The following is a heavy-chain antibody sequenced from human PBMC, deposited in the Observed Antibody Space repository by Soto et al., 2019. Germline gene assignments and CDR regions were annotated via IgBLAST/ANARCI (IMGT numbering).Heavy chain of an antibody. V-gene: IGHV3-30*04. J-gene: IGHJ3*02. CDR1: GFTFSSYA. CDR2: ISYGGSNE. Sequence: QVPLVESGGGVVQPGRSLRLSCAASGFTFSSYAMHWVRQAPGKGPECVAVISYGGSNEYYADSVKGRFTLSRDNSNNTLDLQMNSLRTEDTAVYYCARDGNYYAFDIWGQGTLVTVSS. CDR3: ARDGNYYAFDI. D-gene: IGHD1-26*01.